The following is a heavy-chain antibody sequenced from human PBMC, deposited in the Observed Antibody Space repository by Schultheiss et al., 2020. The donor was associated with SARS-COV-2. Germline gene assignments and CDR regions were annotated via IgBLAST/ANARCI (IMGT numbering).Heavy chain of an antibody. V-gene: IGHV4-59*01. Sequence: SETLSLTCSVSGDSIGTYYWNWVRQSPGKGLEWIGEINHSGSTNYNPSLKSRVTISVDTSKNQFSLKMSSVTAADTAVYYCARYTAMAINWFDPWGQGTLVTVSS. D-gene: IGHD5-18*01. J-gene: IGHJ5*02. CDR1: GDSIGTYY. CDR3: ARYTAMAINWFDP. CDR2: INHSGST.